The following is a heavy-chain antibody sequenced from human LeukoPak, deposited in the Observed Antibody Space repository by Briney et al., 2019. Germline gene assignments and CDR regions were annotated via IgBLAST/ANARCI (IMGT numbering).Heavy chain of an antibody. J-gene: IGHJ5*02. Sequence: SETLSLTCTVSGDSVTNATNYWSWIRQPAGKGLGWIGRLYTSGNTNYNPSLNGRVTISVDTSKNQFSLNLRSVTAADTAVYYCARDLISGYRGNRFDPWGQGTLVTVSS. CDR1: GDSVTNATNY. V-gene: IGHV4-61*02. CDR3: ARDLISGYRGNRFDP. D-gene: IGHD3-22*01. CDR2: LYTSGNT.